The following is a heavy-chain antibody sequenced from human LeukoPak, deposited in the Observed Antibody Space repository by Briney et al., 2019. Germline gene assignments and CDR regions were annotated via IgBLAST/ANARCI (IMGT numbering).Heavy chain of an antibody. D-gene: IGHD3-3*01. CDR2: IKQDGSEK. CDR1: GFTFSSYW. CDR3: ARDSDYDFWSPHGMDV. Sequence: PGGSLRLSCAASGFTFSSYWMSWVRQAPGKGQEWVANIKQDGSEKYYVDSVKGRFTISRDNAKNSLYLQMNSLRAEDTAVYYCARDSDYDFWSPHGMDVWGQGTTVTVSS. V-gene: IGHV3-7*01. J-gene: IGHJ6*02.